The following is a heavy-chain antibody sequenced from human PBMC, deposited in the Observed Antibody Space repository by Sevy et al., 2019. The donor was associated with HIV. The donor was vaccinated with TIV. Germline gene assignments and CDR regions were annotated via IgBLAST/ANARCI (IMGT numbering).Heavy chain of an antibody. J-gene: IGHJ5*01. Sequence: SETLSLTCTVSGGSISSGGYFWSWIRQHPGKGLEWIGYMYHSGSTYYNPSLKSRLSMSMDPSKNQFSLRMSTVTAADTAIYFCARATGSSAGFASWGHGTVVTVSS. D-gene: IGHD2-15*01. CDR2: MYHSGST. CDR3: ARATGSSAGFAS. CDR1: GGSISSGGYF. V-gene: IGHV4-31*03.